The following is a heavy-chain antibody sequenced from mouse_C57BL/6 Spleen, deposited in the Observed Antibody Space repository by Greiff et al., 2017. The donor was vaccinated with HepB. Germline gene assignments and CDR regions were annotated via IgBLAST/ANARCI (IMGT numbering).Heavy chain of an antibody. Sequence: VQLQQSGAELARPGASVKLSCKASGYTFTRYGISWVKQRTGQGLEWIGEIYPRSGNTYYNEKFKGKATLTADKSSSTAYMELRGLTSEDSAVYFCARGYYYGSSYYAMDYWGQGTSVTVSS. D-gene: IGHD1-1*01. V-gene: IGHV1-81*01. CDR2: IYPRSGNT. J-gene: IGHJ4*01. CDR3: ARGYYYGSSYYAMDY. CDR1: GYTFTRYG.